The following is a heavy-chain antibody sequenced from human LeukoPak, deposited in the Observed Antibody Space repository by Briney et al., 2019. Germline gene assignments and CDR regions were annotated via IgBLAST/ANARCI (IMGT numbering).Heavy chain of an antibody. V-gene: IGHV1-18*01. Sequence: GASVKVSCKASGYTFTSYGISWVRQAPGQGLEWMGWISAYNGNTNYAQKLQGRVTMTTDTYTSTAYMELRSLRSDDTAVYYCARADYYDSSGYSLNDYWGQGTLVTVSS. CDR2: ISAYNGNT. D-gene: IGHD3-22*01. J-gene: IGHJ4*02. CDR3: ARADYYDSSGYSLNDY. CDR1: GYTFTSYG.